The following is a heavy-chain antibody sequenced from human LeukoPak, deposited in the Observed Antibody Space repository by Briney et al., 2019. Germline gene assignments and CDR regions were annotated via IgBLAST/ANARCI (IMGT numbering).Heavy chain of an antibody. CDR3: AKGYYGNYVAVDY. D-gene: IGHD4-11*01. V-gene: IGHV3-23*01. CDR1: GFTFSSYA. CDR2: ISDNGDDT. Sequence: PGGSLRLSCAASGFTFSSYAMSWVRQAPGKGLEWVSSISDNGDDTCYADSVKGRFTISRDKSTNTLYLQMNSLRADDTAVYYCAKGYYGNYVAVDYWGQGTLVTVSS. J-gene: IGHJ4*02.